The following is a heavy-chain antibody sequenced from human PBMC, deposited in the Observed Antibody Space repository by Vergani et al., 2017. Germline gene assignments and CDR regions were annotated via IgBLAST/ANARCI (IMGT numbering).Heavy chain of an antibody. CDR2: IYSGGST. V-gene: IGHV3-66*02. D-gene: IGHD3-10*01. Sequence: EVQLVESGGGLVQPGGSLRLSCAASGFTVSSNYMSWVRQAPGKGLEWVSVIYSGGSTYYADSVKGRFTISRDNSKNTLYLQMNSLRAEDTAVYYCARDVPRSRGSFDYWGQGTLVTVSS. CDR1: GFTVSSNY. J-gene: IGHJ4*02. CDR3: ARDVPRSRGSFDY.